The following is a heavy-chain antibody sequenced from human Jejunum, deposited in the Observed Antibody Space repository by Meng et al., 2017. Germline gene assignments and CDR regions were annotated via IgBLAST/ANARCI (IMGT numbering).Heavy chain of an antibody. V-gene: IGHV4-4*02. D-gene: IGHD2-8*01. CDR3: ARDFEAQNGV. J-gene: IGHJ1*01. CDR1: VCSNRCSYW. Sequence: QGELRQAWPGPAKPLWTRCITCAVSVCSNRCSYWWRWVRQCPGKGLEWIGEIYRSGTTNYNPSLKSRVTLSVDKSKNQFSLNLSSVTAADTAVYFCARDFEAQNGVWGQGTLVTVSS. CDR2: IYRSGTT.